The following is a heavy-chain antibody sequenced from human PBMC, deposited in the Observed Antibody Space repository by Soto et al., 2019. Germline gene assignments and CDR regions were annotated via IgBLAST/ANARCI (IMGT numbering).Heavy chain of an antibody. D-gene: IGHD2-21*02. CDR2: INPGNGDT. V-gene: IGHV1-3*01. J-gene: IGHJ4*02. Sequence: GASVKVSCKASGYTFTRYAMHWVRQAPGQRPEWMGWINPGNGDTKYSEKLQGRVTFTRDTSATTIYMELSSLRSEDTALYYCARNSYISGDDDSYYFDYLGQGTPVTVS. CDR1: GYTFTRYA. CDR3: ARNSYISGDDDSYYFDY.